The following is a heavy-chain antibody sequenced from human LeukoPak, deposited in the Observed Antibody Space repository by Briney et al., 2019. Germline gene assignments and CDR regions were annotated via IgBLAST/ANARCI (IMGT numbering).Heavy chain of an antibody. D-gene: IGHD3-16*01. V-gene: IGHV1-18*01. CDR3: ARATDTWGHAGFDI. CDR1: GYTFISHG. CDR2: ISGSSSNT. J-gene: IGHJ3*02. Sequence: ASVKVSFKGSGYTFISHGIRWVRQAPGQGLEWMGWISGSSSNTNYAQRRQGRVTITTDTSTTTAYMELRSLRSDDTAVYYCARATDTWGHAGFDIWGQGTMVTVSS.